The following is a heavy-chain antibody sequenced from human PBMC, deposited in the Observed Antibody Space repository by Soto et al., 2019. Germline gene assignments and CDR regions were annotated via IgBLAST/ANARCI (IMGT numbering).Heavy chain of an antibody. V-gene: IGHV1-18*01. CDR1: GGTFSNYA. J-gene: IGHJ4*02. CDR3: ARDKTIFGVVIMGY. D-gene: IGHD3-3*01. Sequence: GASVKVCCKASGGTFSNYAISWVRQAPGQGLEWMGWISAYNGNTNYAQKLQGRVTMTTDTSTSTAYMELRSLRSDDTAVCYCARDKTIFGVVIMGYWGQGTLVTVS. CDR2: ISAYNGNT.